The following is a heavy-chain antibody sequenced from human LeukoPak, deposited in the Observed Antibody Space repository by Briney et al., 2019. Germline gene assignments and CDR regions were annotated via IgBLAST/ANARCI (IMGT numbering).Heavy chain of an antibody. CDR2: IHHSGSA. CDR3: VRHPPITVVVNGFDV. CDR1: GDSISSSKW. Sequence: SETLSLTCVVSGDSISSSKWWSWVRQSPGKGLEWIGEIHHSGSANYNPSLKSRVIISVDKSENQFSLKLTSVTAADTAVYYCVRHPPITVVVNGFDVWGQGTMVTVSS. V-gene: IGHV4/OR15-8*01. D-gene: IGHD2-15*01. J-gene: IGHJ3*01.